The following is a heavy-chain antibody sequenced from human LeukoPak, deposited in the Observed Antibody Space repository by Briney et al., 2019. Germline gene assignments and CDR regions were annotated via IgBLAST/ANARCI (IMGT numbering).Heavy chain of an antibody. CDR3: ARPPAWTDAFDI. J-gene: IGHJ3*02. Sequence: SVKVPCKASGGTFSSYAISWVRQAPGQGLEWMGRIIPILGIANYAQKFQGRVTITADKSTSTAYMELSSLRSEDTAVYYCARPPAWTDAFDIWGQGTMVTVSS. V-gene: IGHV1-69*04. CDR2: IIPILGIA. CDR1: GGTFSSYA. D-gene: IGHD1-1*01.